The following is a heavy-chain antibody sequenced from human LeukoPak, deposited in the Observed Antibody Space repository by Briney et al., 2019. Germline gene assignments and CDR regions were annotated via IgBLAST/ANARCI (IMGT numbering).Heavy chain of an antibody. CDR1: GFTFSSYW. CDR2: IKQDGSEK. Sequence: PGGSLKLSCAASGFTFSSYWMSWVRQAPGKGLEWVANIKQDGSEKYYVDSVKGRFTISRDNAKNSLYLQMNSLRAEDTAVYYCARDWYYYDSSGYSLFDHWGQGALVTVSS. CDR3: ARDWYYYDSSGYSLFDH. V-gene: IGHV3-7*01. J-gene: IGHJ4*02. D-gene: IGHD3-22*01.